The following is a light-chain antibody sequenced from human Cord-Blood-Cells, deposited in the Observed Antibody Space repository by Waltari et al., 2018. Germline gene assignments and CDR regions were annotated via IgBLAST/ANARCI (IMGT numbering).Light chain of an antibody. CDR2: DVS. V-gene: IGLV2-14*01. CDR3: SSYTSSSTQV. Sequence: QSALTQPASVSGSPGQSITIPCTGTSSDDGAYNYVSWYQQHPGKAPKLMIYDVSNRPSGVSNRFSCSKSGNTASLTISGLQAEDEADYYCSSYTSSSTQVFGTGTKVTVL. J-gene: IGLJ1*01. CDR1: SSDDGAYNY.